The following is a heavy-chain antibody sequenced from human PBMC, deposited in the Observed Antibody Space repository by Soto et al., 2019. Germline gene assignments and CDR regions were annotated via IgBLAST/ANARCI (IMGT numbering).Heavy chain of an antibody. Sequence: VASVKVSCKASGGTFSSYAISWVRQAPGQGLEWMGGIIPIFGTANYAQKFQGRVTITADESTSTAYMELSSLRSEDTAVYYCARPGLGGFDAFDIWGQGTMVTVSS. CDR2: IIPIFGTA. D-gene: IGHD7-27*01. CDR3: ARPGLGGFDAFDI. CDR1: GGTFSSYA. V-gene: IGHV1-69*13. J-gene: IGHJ3*02.